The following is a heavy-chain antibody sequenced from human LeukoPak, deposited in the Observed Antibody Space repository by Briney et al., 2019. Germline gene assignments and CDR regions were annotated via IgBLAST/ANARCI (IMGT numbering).Heavy chain of an antibody. J-gene: IGHJ4*02. V-gene: IGHV1-2*02. D-gene: IGHD6-19*01. CDR1: GYTFSAYF. CDR2: VDPKNGGT. Sequence: ASVKVSCKPSGYTFSAYFIHWVRQAPGQGLEWMGWVDPKNGGTKYAQKFQGRVTMTRDTSISTAYMELSRLTSDDTAVYYCANWRGYASGWSGPFDYWGQGTLVTVSS. CDR3: ANWRGYASGWSGPFDY.